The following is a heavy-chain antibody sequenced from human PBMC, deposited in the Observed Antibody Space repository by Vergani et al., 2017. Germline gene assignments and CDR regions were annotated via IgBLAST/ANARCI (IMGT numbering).Heavy chain of an antibody. CDR3: ARDCAYYDVCSGYCQLEWFNP. J-gene: IGHJ5*02. V-gene: IGHV4-59*11. Sequence: QVQLQESGPGLVKSSETLSLTCSVSFDSIRNLYCNWIRQPPGKGLEWIGSIHYSENTNYNPSLKTRVTISVDTSKNQFSLTLTSVTAADTAVYYCARDCAYYDVCSGYCQLEWFNPWGQGTLVTVSS. CDR1: FDSIRNLY. CDR2: IHYSENT. D-gene: IGHD3-3*01.